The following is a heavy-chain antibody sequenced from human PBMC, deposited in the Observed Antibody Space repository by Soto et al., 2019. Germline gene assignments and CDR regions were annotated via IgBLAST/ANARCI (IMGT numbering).Heavy chain of an antibody. D-gene: IGHD3-22*01. CDR1: GGSFSGYY. J-gene: IGHJ4*02. Sequence: PSETLSLTCAVYGGSFSGYYWVWFRQPPGKGLEWIGEINHSGSTNYNPSLKSRVTISVDTSKNQFSLKLSSVTAADTAVYYCASKYDSSGYYYYWGQGTLVTVSS. V-gene: IGHV4-34*01. CDR2: INHSGST. CDR3: ASKYDSSGYYYY.